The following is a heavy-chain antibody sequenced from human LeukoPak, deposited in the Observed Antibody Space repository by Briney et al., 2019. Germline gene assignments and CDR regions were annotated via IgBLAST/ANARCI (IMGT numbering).Heavy chain of an antibody. CDR2: IYHSGST. V-gene: IGHV4-38-2*02. J-gene: IGHJ4*02. CDR3: ARAAAAGTSPERN. Sequence: SETLPLTCTVSGYSISSGYYWGWIRQPPGKGLEWIGSIYHSGSTYYNPSLKSRVTISVDTSKNQFSLKLSSVTAADTAVYYCARAAAAGTSPERNWGQGTQVTVSS. D-gene: IGHD6-13*01. CDR1: GYSISSGYY.